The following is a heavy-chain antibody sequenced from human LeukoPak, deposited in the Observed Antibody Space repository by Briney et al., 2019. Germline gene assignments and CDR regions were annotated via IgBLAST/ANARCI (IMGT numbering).Heavy chain of an antibody. J-gene: IGHJ3*02. CDR2: IYSGGTT. CDR1: GFTASSSY. D-gene: IGHD6-19*01. V-gene: IGHV3-53*01. CDR3: ARGLVMAVAGTRDAFDM. Sequence: PGGSLRLSCAASGFTASSSYMSWVRQAPGKGLEWVSVIYSGGTTYYADSVKGRFTISRDNSKNTLYLQMDSLRAEDTAVYYSARGLVMAVAGTRDAFDMWGQGTMVTVSS.